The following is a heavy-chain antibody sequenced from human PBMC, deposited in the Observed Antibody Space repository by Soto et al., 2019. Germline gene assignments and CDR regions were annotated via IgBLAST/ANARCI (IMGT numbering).Heavy chain of an antibody. Sequence: QVQLQESGPGLVKPSETLSLTCTVSGGSISSYYWSWIRQPPGKGLESIGYIYYSGSTNYNPSLKSRVTISVDTSKNQFSLKLSSATAADPAVYYCAIMTFDDYFDYWGQGPLVTVSS. CDR2: IYYSGST. D-gene: IGHD2-21*02. V-gene: IGHV4-59*01. J-gene: IGHJ4*02. CDR1: GGSISSYY. CDR3: AIMTFDDYFDY.